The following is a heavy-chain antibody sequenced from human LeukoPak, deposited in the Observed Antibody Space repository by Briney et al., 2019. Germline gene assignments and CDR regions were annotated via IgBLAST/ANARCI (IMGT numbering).Heavy chain of an antibody. CDR3: ATFRDYAPWVDY. Sequence: SETLSLTCTVSGGSISSSSYYWGWIRQPPGKGLEWIGSIYYSGNTYYNPSLKSRVTISVDTSKNQFSLKLSSVTAADTAVYYCATFRDYAPWVDYWGQRTLVTVSS. V-gene: IGHV4-39*01. CDR1: GGSISSSSYY. CDR2: IYYSGNT. D-gene: IGHD4-17*01. J-gene: IGHJ4*02.